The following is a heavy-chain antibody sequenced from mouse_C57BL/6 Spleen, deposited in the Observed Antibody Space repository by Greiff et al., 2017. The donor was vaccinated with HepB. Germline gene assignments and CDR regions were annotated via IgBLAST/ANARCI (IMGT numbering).Heavy chain of an antibody. J-gene: IGHJ2*01. CDR3: AKDPPYGNFDY. V-gene: IGHV1-26*01. Sequence: EVQLQQSGPELVKPGASVKISCKASGYTFTDYYMNWVKQSHGKSLEWIGDINPNNGGTSYNQKFKGKATLTVDKSSSTASMELRSLTSEDSAVYYCAKDPPYGNFDYWGQGTTLTVSS. CDR2: INPNNGGT. CDR1: GYTFTDYY. D-gene: IGHD2-1*01.